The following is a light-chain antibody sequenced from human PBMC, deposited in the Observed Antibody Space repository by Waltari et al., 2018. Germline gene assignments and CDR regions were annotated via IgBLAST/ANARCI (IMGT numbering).Light chain of an antibody. J-gene: IGLJ3*02. CDR1: SSNIGSNT. CDR3: AAWDDSLNGPV. V-gene: IGLV1-44*01. CDR2: SNE. Sequence: QSVLTQPPSASGTPGQRVIISCSGSSSNIGSNTVNWYQQLPGTAPKLLIYSNEERPSGVPDRFSGSNSGTSASLAISGLQSEDEADYYCAAWDDSLNGPVFGGGTKLTVL.